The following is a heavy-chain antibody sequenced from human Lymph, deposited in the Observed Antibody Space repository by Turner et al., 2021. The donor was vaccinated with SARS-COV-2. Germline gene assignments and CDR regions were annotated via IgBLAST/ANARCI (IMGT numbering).Heavy chain of an antibody. Sequence: VQLLESGGGLVQPGGCLRLSCAASGFTFSTYAMSWVRQAPGKGLDWVSAISVSGVSTYYADSVKGRFTISRDNSRNTLFLQMNSLRAEDTAVYYCAKDLVSCIAALGGMDFWGQGTTVTVSS. J-gene: IGHJ6*02. D-gene: IGHD2-15*01. V-gene: IGHV3-23*01. CDR1: GFTFSTYA. CDR3: AKDLVSCIAALGGMDF. CDR2: ISVSGVST.